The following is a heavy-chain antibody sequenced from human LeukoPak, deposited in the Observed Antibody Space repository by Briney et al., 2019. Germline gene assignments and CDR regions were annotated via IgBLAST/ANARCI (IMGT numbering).Heavy chain of an antibody. D-gene: IGHD1-26*01. J-gene: IGHJ4*02. CDR1: GFTFSSYS. Sequence: PGGSLRLSCAASGFTFSSYSMNWVRQAPGKGLEWVSSISSSSSCIYYADSVKGRFTISRDNAKNSLYLQMNSLRAEDTAVYYCARDSSGSYYANFDYWGQGTLVTVSS. CDR2: ISSSSSCI. CDR3: ARDSSGSYYANFDY. V-gene: IGHV3-21*01.